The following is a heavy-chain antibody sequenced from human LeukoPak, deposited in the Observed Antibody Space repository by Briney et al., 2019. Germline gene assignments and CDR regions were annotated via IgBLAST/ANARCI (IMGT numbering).Heavy chain of an antibody. CDR3: ARGRRQEGSATQLDGY. CDR2: IDLNAGGT. CDR1: GYTFTDYY. Sequence: ASVKVSCKASGYTFTDYYMHWVRQAPGQGLEWMGWIDLNAGGTSYAQKFQGSVTMTRDTSISTAYMELSSLRSDDTAVYFCARGRRQEGSATQLDGYWGQGTLVTVSS. V-gene: IGHV1-2*04. J-gene: IGHJ4*02. D-gene: IGHD1-1*01.